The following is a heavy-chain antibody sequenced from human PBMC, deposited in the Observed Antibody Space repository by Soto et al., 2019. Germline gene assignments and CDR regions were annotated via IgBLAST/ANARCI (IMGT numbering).Heavy chain of an antibody. CDR1: GFTFSSYS. V-gene: IGHV3-48*01. D-gene: IGHD6-25*01. Sequence: EVQLVESGGGLVQPGGSLRLSCAASGFTFSSYSMNWVRQAPVKGLEWVSYISSSSSTIYYAASVKGRFTISRDNAKNSLYLQMNSRRAEDTAVYYCAREAATLNWFDPWGQGTLVTVSS. CDR2: ISSSSSTI. CDR3: AREAATLNWFDP. J-gene: IGHJ5*02.